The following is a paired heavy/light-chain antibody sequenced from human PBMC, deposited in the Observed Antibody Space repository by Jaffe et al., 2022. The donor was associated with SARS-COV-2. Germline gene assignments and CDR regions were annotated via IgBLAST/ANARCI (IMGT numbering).Heavy chain of an antibody. J-gene: IGHJ6*02. CDR2: IYTSGST. V-gene: IGHV4-61*02. Sequence: QVQLQESGPGLVKPSQTLSLTCTVSGGSISSGNYYWTWIRQPAGKGLEWIGRIYTSGSTNYNPSLKSRVTISVDTSKDQFSLKLSSVTAADTAVYFCARNIATRGLSDYYYYYGMDVWGQGTTVTVSS. D-gene: IGHD6-6*01. CDR1: GGSISSGNYY. CDR3: ARNIATRGLSDYYYYYGMDV.
Light chain of an antibody. CDR1: SSNIGSNT. J-gene: IGLJ1*01. CDR3: AAWDDSLNGSYV. CDR2: SNN. Sequence: QSVLTQPPSASGTPGQRVTISCSGSSSNIGSNTVNWYHQLPGTAPKLLIYSNNQRPSGVPDRFSGSKSGTSASLAISGLQSEDEADYYCAAWDDSLNGSYVFGTGTKVTVL. V-gene: IGLV1-44*01.